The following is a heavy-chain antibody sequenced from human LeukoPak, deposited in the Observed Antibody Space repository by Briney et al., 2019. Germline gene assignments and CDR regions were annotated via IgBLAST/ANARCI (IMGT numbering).Heavy chain of an antibody. J-gene: IGHJ4*02. D-gene: IGHD4-23*01. V-gene: IGHV3-7*03. CDR2: IRQDEDTK. CDR1: GFPFNAYC. CDR3: AKAVYYGGNLRYFDY. Sequence: GGSLRLSCAASGFPFNAYCMTWVRQAPGKGLEWVANIRQDEDTKYYVDSVKGRFTISRDNSKNTLYLQMNSLRAEDTAVYYCAKAVYYGGNLRYFDYWGQGTLVTVSS.